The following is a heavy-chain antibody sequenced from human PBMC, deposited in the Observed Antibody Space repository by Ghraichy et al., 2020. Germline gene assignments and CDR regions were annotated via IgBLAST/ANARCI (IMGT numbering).Heavy chain of an antibody. CDR3: ARDQLGSYYADY. CDR1: GFTFSSYS. V-gene: IGHV3-21*01. D-gene: IGHD1-26*01. CDR2: ISSSSSYI. J-gene: IGHJ4*02. Sequence: GGSLRLSCAASGFTFSSYSMNWVRQAPGKGLEWVSSISSSSSYIYYADSVKGRFTISRDNAKNSLYLQMNSLRAEDTAVYYCARDQLGSYYADYWGQGTLVTVSS.